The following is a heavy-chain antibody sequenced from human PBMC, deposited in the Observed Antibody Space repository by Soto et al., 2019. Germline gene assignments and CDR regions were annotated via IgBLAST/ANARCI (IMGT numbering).Heavy chain of an antibody. V-gene: IGHV4-59*12. CDR3: ARVSRYYDSSGYPLDY. CDR2: IHYSGTT. D-gene: IGHD3-22*01. Sequence: PSETLSLTCSVSNGAIGSYYWSWIRQVPGKGLQWIGHIHYSGTTTYNPALQSRVTISVDRSKNQFSLKLSPVTAADTAVYYCARVSRYYDSSGYPLDYRGQGTLVTVSS. J-gene: IGHJ4*02. CDR1: NGAIGSYY.